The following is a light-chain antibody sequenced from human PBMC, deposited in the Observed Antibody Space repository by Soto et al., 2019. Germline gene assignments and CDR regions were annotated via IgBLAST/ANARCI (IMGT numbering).Light chain of an antibody. CDR2: SVS. V-gene: IGLV2-14*01. CDR3: ISYTTRSTYV. J-gene: IGLJ1*01. Sequence: QSALTQPASVSGSPGQSITISCTGTSSDVGGHNFVSWYQHHPGKAPKLMIFSVSNRPPGVSNRFSGPKSGNTASLTISGLQAEEEADYYCISYTTRSTYVFGSGTKVTVL. CDR1: SSDVGGHNF.